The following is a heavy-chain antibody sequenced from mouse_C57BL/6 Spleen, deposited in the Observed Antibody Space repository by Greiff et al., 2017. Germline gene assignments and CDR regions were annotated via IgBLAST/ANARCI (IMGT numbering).Heavy chain of an antibody. Sequence: QVQLQQSGAELVKPGASVKLSCKASGYTFTSYWMHWVKQRPGQGLEWIGMIHPNSGSTNYNEKFKSKATLTVDKSSSTAYMQLSSLTSEDSAVYYCARDDGYLLFDYWGQGTTLTVSS. D-gene: IGHD2-3*01. CDR3: ARDDGYLLFDY. J-gene: IGHJ2*01. CDR1: GYTFTSYW. CDR2: IHPNSGST. V-gene: IGHV1-64*01.